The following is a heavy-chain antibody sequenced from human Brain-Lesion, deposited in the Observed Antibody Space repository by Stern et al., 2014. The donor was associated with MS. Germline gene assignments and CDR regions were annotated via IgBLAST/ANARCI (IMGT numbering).Heavy chain of an antibody. V-gene: IGHV3-30*18. J-gene: IGHJ5*02. CDR2: VSYDGSNK. D-gene: IGHD2/OR15-2a*01. CDR1: GFTFGSCA. CDR3: AKDRQYLTYFFDH. Sequence: MQLVESGGGVVQPGRPLRLSCVASGFTFGSCAMHWVRQAPGKGLEWVAGVSYDGSNKYYADSVKGRFTISRDNSQNTLYMQMSSLRPEDTAVYYCAKDRQYLTYFFDHWGQGSLVTVSS.